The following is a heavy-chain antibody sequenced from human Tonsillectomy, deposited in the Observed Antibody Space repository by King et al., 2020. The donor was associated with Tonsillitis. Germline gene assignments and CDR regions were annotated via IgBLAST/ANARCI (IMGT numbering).Heavy chain of an antibody. D-gene: IGHD3-9*01. V-gene: IGHV3-48*01. CDR3: ARIALRYFDWLPYHDAFDI. Sequence: EVQLVESGGGLVQPGGSLRLSCAASGFTFSSYSMNWVRQAPGKGLEWVSYISSSSSTIYYADSVKGRFTISRDNAKNSLYLQMNSLRAEDTAVYYCARIALRYFDWLPYHDAFDIWGHGKMVTVSS. J-gene: IGHJ3*02. CDR2: ISSSSSTI. CDR1: GFTFSSYS.